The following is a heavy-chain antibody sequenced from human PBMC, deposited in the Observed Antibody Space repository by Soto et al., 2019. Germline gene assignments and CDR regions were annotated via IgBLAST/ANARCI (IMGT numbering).Heavy chain of an antibody. CDR3: ARGRESYYLDV. Sequence: QVQLVQSGAEVKKPGASVKVSCKASGYTFTNYYMHWVRQAPGQGLEWMGIINPSGGSTSYAQKFQGRVTMTRDTSTSTVYMGLSSLRSEDTAVYYCARGRESYYLDVWGQGITVTVSS. D-gene: IGHD3-10*01. CDR1: GYTFTNYY. J-gene: IGHJ6*02. CDR2: INPSGGST. V-gene: IGHV1-46*01.